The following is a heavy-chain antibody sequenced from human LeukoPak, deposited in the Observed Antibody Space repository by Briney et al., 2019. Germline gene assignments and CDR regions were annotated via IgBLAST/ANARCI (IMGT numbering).Heavy chain of an antibody. CDR3: ARDPRNPYYYDSSGGEGNWFDP. Sequence: ASVKVSCKASGYTFTSCGISWVRQAPGQGLEWMGWISAYNGNTNYAQKLQGRVTMTTDTSTSTAYMELRSLRSDDTAVYYCARDPRNPYYYDSSGGEGNWFDPWGQGTLVTVSS. D-gene: IGHD3-22*01. CDR1: GYTFTSCG. V-gene: IGHV1-18*01. J-gene: IGHJ5*02. CDR2: ISAYNGNT.